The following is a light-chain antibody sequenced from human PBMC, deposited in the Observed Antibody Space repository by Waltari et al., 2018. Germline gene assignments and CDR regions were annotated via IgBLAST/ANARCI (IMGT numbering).Light chain of an antibody. CDR1: GSNIGAGYD. CDR3: QSYDTSLSVV. CDR2: GTS. J-gene: IGLJ3*02. V-gene: IGLV1-40*01. Sequence: QSVLTQPPSVSGAPGQRVTISCTGSGSNIGAGYDVPWYQQLPRAAPKPLIYGTSSRPLGVPDRFFGSTSGTSASLAITGLQAEDEAVYYCQSYDTSLSVVFGGGTKLTVL.